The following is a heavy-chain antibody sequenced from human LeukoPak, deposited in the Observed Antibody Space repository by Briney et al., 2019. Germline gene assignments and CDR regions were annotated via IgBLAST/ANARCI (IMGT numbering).Heavy chain of an antibody. CDR3: ARDSGRGWLVMRDFDY. V-gene: IGHV3-11*01. CDR1: GFTFSDHD. Sequence: PGGSLRLSCAASGFTFSDHDMSWIRQAPGKGLEWVSYILSSGSTIYYADSVKGRFTISRDNAKNSLYLQMKRLRAEDTAVYYCARDSGRGWLVMRDFDYWGQGTLVTVSS. D-gene: IGHD6-19*01. J-gene: IGHJ4*02. CDR2: ILSSGSTI.